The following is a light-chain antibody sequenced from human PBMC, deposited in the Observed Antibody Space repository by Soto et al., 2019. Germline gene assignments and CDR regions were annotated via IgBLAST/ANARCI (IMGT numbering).Light chain of an antibody. CDR1: SSDVGGYNY. CDR2: EVS. CDR3: SSYAGSTVV. Sequence: QSALTQPPSASGSPGQSVTISCPGTSSDVGGYNYVSWYQQHPGKAPKLMIYEVSKRPSGVPDRFSGSKSGNTASLTVSGLQAEDEADYYCSSYAGSTVVFGGGTQLTVL. J-gene: IGLJ2*01. V-gene: IGLV2-8*01.